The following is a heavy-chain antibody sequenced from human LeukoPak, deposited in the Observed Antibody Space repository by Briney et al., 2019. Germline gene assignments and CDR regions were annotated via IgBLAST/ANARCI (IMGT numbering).Heavy chain of an antibody. V-gene: IGHV3-7*01. Sequence: PGGSLRLSCAASGFTFSSYWMSWVRQAPGKGLEWVANIKQDGSEKYYVDSVKGRFTISRDNAKNSLYLQMNSLRAEDTAVYYCARDLRDDILTGYPTSLDAFDIWGQGTMVTVSS. CDR1: GFTFSSYW. J-gene: IGHJ3*02. D-gene: IGHD3-9*01. CDR2: IKQDGSEK. CDR3: ARDLRDDILTGYPTSLDAFDI.